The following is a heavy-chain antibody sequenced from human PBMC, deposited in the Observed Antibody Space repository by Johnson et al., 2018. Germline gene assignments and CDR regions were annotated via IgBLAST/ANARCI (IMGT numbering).Heavy chain of an antibody. CDR2: IIPIFGTA. Sequence: QVQLVESGAEVKKPGSSVKVSCKASGGTFSSYAISWVRQAPGQGLEWMGGIIPIFGTANYAQKFQGRVTITADESTSTAYMELSSLRSEDTAVYYCARVPHYYDSSDYRGHAADFWGQGTMVTVSS. CDR1: GGTFSSYA. V-gene: IGHV1-69*01. D-gene: IGHD3-22*01. CDR3: ARVPHYYDSSDYRGHAADF. J-gene: IGHJ3*01.